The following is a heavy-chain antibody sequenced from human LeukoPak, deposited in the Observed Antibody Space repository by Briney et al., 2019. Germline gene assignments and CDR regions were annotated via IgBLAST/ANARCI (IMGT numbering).Heavy chain of an antibody. CDR1: GFTFSSYA. Sequence: GGSLRLSCAASGFTFSSYAMHWVRQAPGKGLEWVAVISYDGSNKYYADSVKGRFTISRDNSKNTLYLQMNSLRAEDTAVYYCARDYSFDLWGQGTLVTVSS. CDR2: ISYDGSNK. J-gene: IGHJ4*02. V-gene: IGHV3-30-3*01. D-gene: IGHD1-26*01. CDR3: ARDYSFDL.